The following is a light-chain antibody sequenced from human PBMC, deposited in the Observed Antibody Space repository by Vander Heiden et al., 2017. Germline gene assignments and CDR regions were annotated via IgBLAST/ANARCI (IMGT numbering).Light chain of an antibody. J-gene: IGKJ1*01. V-gene: IGKV1-5*03. Sequence: DTQMTQSPSTLSASVGDTVIHTCRASPSVSSWLAWYQQKPGKAPKVLIYKTSTLGGGVPSRFSGSGSGTEFTLTISSLQPDDFATYYCQQYNSYSWTFGQGTRVEVK. CDR2: KTS. CDR1: PSVSSW. CDR3: QQYNSYSWT.